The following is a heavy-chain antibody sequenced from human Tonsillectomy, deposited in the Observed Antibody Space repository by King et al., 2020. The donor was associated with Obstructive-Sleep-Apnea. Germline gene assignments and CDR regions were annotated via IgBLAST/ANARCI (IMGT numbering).Heavy chain of an antibody. CDR2: IYYSGST. D-gene: IGHD3-10*01. V-gene: IGHV4-31*03. CDR1: GGSISSGGYY. Sequence: VQLQESGPGLVKPSQTLSLTCTVSGGSISSGGYYWSWIRQHPGKGLEWIGYIYYSGSTYYNPSLKSRVTISVDTSKNQFSLKLSFVTAADTAVYYCSRESGYYYVSGSYSDYWGQGTLVTVSS. J-gene: IGHJ4*02. CDR3: SRESGYYYVSGSYSDY.